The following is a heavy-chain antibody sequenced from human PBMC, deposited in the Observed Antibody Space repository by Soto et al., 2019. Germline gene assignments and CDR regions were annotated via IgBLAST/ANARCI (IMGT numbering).Heavy chain of an antibody. CDR3: ARADEYYDFWSGYYPHDAFDI. V-gene: IGHV3-7*01. CDR1: GCTFISYW. Sequence: GGSLRLSCASSGCTFISYWMSWVRQAPGKGLEWVANIKQDGSEKYYVDSVKGRFTISRDNAKNSLYLQMNSLRAEDTAVYYCARADEYYDFWSGYYPHDAFDIWGQGTMVTVSS. CDR2: IKQDGSEK. D-gene: IGHD3-3*01. J-gene: IGHJ3*02.